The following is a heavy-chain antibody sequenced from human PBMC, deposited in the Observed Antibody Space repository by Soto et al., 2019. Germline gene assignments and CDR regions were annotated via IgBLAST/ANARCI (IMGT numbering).Heavy chain of an antibody. V-gene: IGHV4-61*01. CDR2: IYYSGSA. Sequence: NPSDTLSLTCTVSGESVTSVSYYRSWIRQPPGKGREWIGYIYYSGSADYNPFLGSRVTISIDTSKNQCALELTSVTAADTAVYYCARGVGFGYYYYHMGLWGQGTTVTVSS. CDR3: ARGVGFGYYYYHMGL. D-gene: IGHD3-10*01. J-gene: IGHJ6*02. CDR1: GESVTSVSYY.